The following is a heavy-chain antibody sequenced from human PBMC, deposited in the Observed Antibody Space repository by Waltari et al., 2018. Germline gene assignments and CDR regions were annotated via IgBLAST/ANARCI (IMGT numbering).Heavy chain of an antibody. D-gene: IGHD2-2*01. CDR3: ARTRAPGRYCSSTSCQIGGAFDI. V-gene: IGHV1-2*02. J-gene: IGHJ3*02. Sequence: QVQLVQSGAEVKKPGASVKVSCKASGYTFTGYYMHWVRQAPGQGLEWMGWINPNSGGTNYAQKFQGRVTMTRDTSISTAYMELSRLRSDDTAVYYCARTRAPGRYCSSTSCQIGGAFDIWGQGTMVTVSS. CDR1: GYTFTGYY. CDR2: INPNSGGT.